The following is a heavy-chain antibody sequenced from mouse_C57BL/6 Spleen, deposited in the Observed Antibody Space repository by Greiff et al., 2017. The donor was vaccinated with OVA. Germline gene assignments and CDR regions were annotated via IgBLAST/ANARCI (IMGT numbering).Heavy chain of an antibody. Sequence: VQLQQPGAELVKPGASVKMSCKASGYTFTSYWITWVKQRPGQGLEWIGDIYPGSGSTNYNEKFKSKATLTVDTPSSTAYMQLSSLTSEDSAVYYCARDYANFFLDYWGQGTTLTVSS. CDR3: ARDYANFFLDY. V-gene: IGHV1-55*01. D-gene: IGHD2-1*01. J-gene: IGHJ2*01. CDR2: IYPGSGST. CDR1: GYTFTSYW.